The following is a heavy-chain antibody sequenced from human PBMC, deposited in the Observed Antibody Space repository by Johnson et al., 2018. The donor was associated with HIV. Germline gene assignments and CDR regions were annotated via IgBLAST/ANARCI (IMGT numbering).Heavy chain of an antibody. D-gene: IGHD1-26*01. V-gene: IGHV3-30*02. CDR3: AKDVGGWELVLDAFDI. CDR2: IRYDGSNK. CDR1: GFTFSSYG. Sequence: QMQLVESGGGVVQPGGSLRLSCAASGFTFSSYGMHWVRQAPGKGLEWVAFIRYDGSNKYYADSVKGRFTISRDNSKNTLYLQMNSLRAEDTAVYYCAKDVGGWELVLDAFDIWGQGTMVTVSS. J-gene: IGHJ3*02.